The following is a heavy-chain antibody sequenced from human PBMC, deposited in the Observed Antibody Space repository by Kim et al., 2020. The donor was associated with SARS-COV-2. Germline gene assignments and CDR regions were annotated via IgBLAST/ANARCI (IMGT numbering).Heavy chain of an antibody. D-gene: IGHD3-16*02. J-gene: IGHJ4*02. V-gene: IGHV3-23*01. CDR3: AKDPQPYYDYVWGSYRLPDY. Sequence: RVTISRDNSKNTLYLQMNSLRAEDTAVYYCAKDPQPYYDYVWGSYRLPDYWGQGTLVTVSS.